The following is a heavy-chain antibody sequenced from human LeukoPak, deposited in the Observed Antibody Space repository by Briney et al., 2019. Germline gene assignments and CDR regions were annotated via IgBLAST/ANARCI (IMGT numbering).Heavy chain of an antibody. CDR2: IWYDGSNK. CDR1: GFTFSSYG. Sequence: GRSLRLSCAASGFTFSSYGMHWVRQAPGKGLERVAVIWYDGSNKYYADSVKGRFTISRDNSKNTLYLQMNSLRAEDTAVYYCARDLSGSYGSFDYWGQGTLVTVSS. CDR3: ARDLSGSYGSFDY. D-gene: IGHD1-26*01. V-gene: IGHV3-33*01. J-gene: IGHJ4*02.